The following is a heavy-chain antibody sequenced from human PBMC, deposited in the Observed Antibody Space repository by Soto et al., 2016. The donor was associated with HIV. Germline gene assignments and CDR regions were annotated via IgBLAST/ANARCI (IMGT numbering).Heavy chain of an antibody. CDR1: GFTVSSNY. V-gene: IGHV3-53*02. D-gene: IGHD4-4*01. CDR3: ARKVTNRGDDAFDI. Sequence: EVQLVETGGGLIQPGGSLRLSCAASGFTVSSNYMSWVRQAPGKGLEWVSVIYSGGSTYYADSVKGRFTISRDNSKNTLYLQMNSLRAEDTAVYYCARKVTNRGDDAFDIWGQGTMVTVSS. CDR2: IYSGGST. J-gene: IGHJ3*02.